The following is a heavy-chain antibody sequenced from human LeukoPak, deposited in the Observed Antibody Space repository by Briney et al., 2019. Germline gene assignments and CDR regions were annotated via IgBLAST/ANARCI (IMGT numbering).Heavy chain of an antibody. J-gene: IGHJ6*02. CDR1: GFTFSPYW. CDR2: ISSSSDYI. Sequence: GGSLRLSCAASGFTFSPYWMSWVRQAPGKGLEWVSSISSSSDYIYYADSVKGRFTISRDNARNSLYLQMNSLRAEDTAVYYCARSRSVSNYKGMDVWGQGTTVTVSS. D-gene: IGHD5/OR15-5a*01. CDR3: ARSRSVSNYKGMDV. V-gene: IGHV3-21*01.